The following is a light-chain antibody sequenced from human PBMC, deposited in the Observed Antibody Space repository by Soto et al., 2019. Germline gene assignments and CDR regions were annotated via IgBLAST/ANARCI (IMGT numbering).Light chain of an antibody. Sequence: EIELTQSPGTLSLSPGERATLSCRASQSVSNNYLAWYQQKPGQAPRLLIYGASNRATGIPDRCSGSGSGTDFTLTIIRLEPEDDAVYYCQQYHTCSITFGGGTKVDIK. CDR2: GAS. CDR1: QSVSNNY. V-gene: IGKV3-20*01. J-gene: IGKJ4*01. CDR3: QQYHTCSIT.